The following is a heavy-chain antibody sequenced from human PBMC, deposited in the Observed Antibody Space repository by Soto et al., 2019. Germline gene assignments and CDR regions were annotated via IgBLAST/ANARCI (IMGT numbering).Heavy chain of an antibody. D-gene: IGHD4-17*01. V-gene: IGHV3-21*02. CDR3: AREYAYGYPNSLDY. CDR2: ISSSSNYI. J-gene: IGHJ4*02. CDR1: GFTFSSYN. Sequence: EVQLVESGGGLVKPGGSLRLSCTASGFTFSSYNMNWVRQAPGKGLEWVSSISSSSNYIYYADSMKGRFTISRDNAKNSRYLQRNSLRAEDTAVYYCAREYAYGYPNSLDYWGQGTLVTVSS.